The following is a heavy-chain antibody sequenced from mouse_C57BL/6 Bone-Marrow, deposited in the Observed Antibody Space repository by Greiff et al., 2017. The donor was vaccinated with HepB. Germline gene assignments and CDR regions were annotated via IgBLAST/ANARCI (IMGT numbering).Heavy chain of an antibody. D-gene: IGHD1-1*01. Sequence: QVQLQQSGAELARPGASVKLSCKASGYTFTSYGISWVKQRTGQGLEWIGEIYPRSGNTYYNEKFKGKATLTADKSSSTAYMELRSLTSEDSAVYFCARHGRSFYWYFDVWGTGTTVTVSS. CDR3: ARHGRSFYWYFDV. CDR2: IYPRSGNT. CDR1: GYTFTSYG. J-gene: IGHJ1*03. V-gene: IGHV1-81*01.